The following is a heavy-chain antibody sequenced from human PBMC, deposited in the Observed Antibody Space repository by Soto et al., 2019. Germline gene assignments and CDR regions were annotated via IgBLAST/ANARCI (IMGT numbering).Heavy chain of an antibody. D-gene: IGHD2-15*01. CDR1: GGSFSGYY. V-gene: IGHV4-34*01. CDR2: INHSGST. J-gene: IGHJ4*02. CDR3: ARAAPRECSGGSCYSGRDD. Sequence: SETLSLTCAVYGGSFSGYYWSWIRQPPGKGLEWIGEINHSGSTNYNPSLKSRVTISVDTSKNQFSLKLSSVTAADTAVYCCARAAPRECSGGSCYSGRDDWGQGTLVNVSS.